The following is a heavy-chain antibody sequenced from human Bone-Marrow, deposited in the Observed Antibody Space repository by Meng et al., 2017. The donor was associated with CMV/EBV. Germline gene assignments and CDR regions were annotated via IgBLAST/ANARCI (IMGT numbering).Heavy chain of an antibody. D-gene: IGHD6-13*01. Sequence: GGSLRLSCGASGFTFSSYSMNWVRQTSGKGLEWVSSISSSSSYIYYADSVKGRFTISRDNAKNSLYLQMNSLRAEDTAVYYCARDPGYSSSADDYWGQGTLVTGSS. V-gene: IGHV3-21*01. CDR2: ISSSSSYI. CDR1: GFTFSSYS. CDR3: ARDPGYSSSADDY. J-gene: IGHJ4*02.